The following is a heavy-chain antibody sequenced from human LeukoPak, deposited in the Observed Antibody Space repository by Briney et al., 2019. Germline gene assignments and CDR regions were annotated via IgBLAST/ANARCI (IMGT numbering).Heavy chain of an antibody. Sequence: GGSLRLSSAASGFTFTDYGIHWVRQAPGKGLEWVAFIRYDGTIKYYADSVKGRFTISRDNSRNTLYLQMNSLRTEDTAVYYCAKEGTASKPSDLDYWGQGTLVTVSS. V-gene: IGHV3-30*02. D-gene: IGHD1-1*01. CDR2: IRYDGTIK. CDR1: GFTFTDYG. CDR3: AKEGTASKPSDLDY. J-gene: IGHJ4*02.